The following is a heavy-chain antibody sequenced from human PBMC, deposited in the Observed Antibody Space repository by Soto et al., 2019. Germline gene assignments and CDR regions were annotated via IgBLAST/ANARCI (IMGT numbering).Heavy chain of an antibody. Sequence: SETLSLTCTVSGGSISSYYWSWIRQPPGKGLEWIGYIYYSGSTNYNPSLKSRVTISVDTSKNQFSLKLSSVTAADTAVYYREREMATIEDAFEIWGQGTMVTV. CDR1: GGSISSYY. J-gene: IGHJ3*02. V-gene: IGHV4-59*01. CDR2: IYYSGST. CDR3: EREMATIEDAFEI. D-gene: IGHD5-12*01.